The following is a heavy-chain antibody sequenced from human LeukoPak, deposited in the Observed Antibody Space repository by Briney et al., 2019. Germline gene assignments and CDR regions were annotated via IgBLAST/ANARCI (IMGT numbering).Heavy chain of an antibody. CDR3: AREDSSSWYPGWFDP. D-gene: IGHD6-13*01. J-gene: IGHJ5*02. CDR2: IYYSGST. Sequence: PSETLSLTCTVSGGSISSSSYYWGWIRQPPGKGLEWIGSIYYSGSTYYNPSLKSRVTISVDTSKNQFSLKLSSVTAADTAVYYCAREDSSSWYPGWFDPWGQGTLVTVSS. CDR1: GGSISSSSYY. V-gene: IGHV4-39*07.